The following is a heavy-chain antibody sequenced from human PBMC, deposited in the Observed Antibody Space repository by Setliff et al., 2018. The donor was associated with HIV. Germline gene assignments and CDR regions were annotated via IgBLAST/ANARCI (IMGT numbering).Heavy chain of an antibody. Sequence: ASVKVSCKASGYTFTAYYMYWVRQAPGHGLELMGRIHPNTGSTNYLQDFQGRVTTTRDMSMSTVYMVLTGLTSDDTAVYYCAKQGYSDSLYAFDVWGQGTMVTVSS. D-gene: IGHD1-26*01. V-gene: IGHV1-2*06. CDR1: GYTFTAYY. CDR2: IHPNTGST. CDR3: AKQGYSDSLYAFDV. J-gene: IGHJ3*01.